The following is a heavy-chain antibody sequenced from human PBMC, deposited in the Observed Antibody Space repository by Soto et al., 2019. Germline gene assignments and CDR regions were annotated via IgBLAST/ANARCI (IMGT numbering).Heavy chain of an antibody. Sequence: QVQLVESGGGVVQPGRSLRLSCAASGFTFSSYGMHWVRQAPGKGLERVAVIWYDGSNKYYADSVKGRFTISRDNSKNTLYLQMNSVRAEDTAVYYCARDHGYSSSWYGDYYYGMDVWGQGTTVTVSS. D-gene: IGHD6-13*01. CDR1: GFTFSSYG. V-gene: IGHV3-33*01. J-gene: IGHJ6*02. CDR2: IWYDGSNK. CDR3: ARDHGYSSSWYGDYYYGMDV.